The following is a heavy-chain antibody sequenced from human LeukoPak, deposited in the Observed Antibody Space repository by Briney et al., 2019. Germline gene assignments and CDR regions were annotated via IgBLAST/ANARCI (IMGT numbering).Heavy chain of an antibody. V-gene: IGHV1-24*01. CDR2: FDPEDGET. J-gene: IGHJ6*02. CDR1: GYTLTELS. CDR3: ATDLKMSSGFYYYYYGMDV. Sequence: ASVKVSCKVSGYTLTELSMHWVRQAPGKGLEWMGGFDPEDGETSYAQKFQGRVTMTEDTSTDTAYMELSSLRSEDTAVYYCATDLKMSSGFYYYYYGMDVWGQGTTVTVSS. D-gene: IGHD6-19*01.